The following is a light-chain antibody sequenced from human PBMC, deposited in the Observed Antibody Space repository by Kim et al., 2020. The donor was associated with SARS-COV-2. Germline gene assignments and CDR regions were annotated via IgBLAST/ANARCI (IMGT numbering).Light chain of an antibody. CDR1: KWGENN. V-gene: IGLV3-1*01. CDR3: QAWDSNPVV. Sequence: GSSGQTASITCAGDKWGENNCGWYQRKSGQSPVLVIYQDTKRPSGIPEGFSGANSGKTATLTISASKAMDEADYYCQAWDSNPVVFAGGTQLTVL. J-gene: IGLJ3*02. CDR2: QDT.